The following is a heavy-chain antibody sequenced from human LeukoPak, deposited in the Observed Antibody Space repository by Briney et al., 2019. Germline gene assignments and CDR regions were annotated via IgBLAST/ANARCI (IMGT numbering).Heavy chain of an antibody. J-gene: IGHJ5*02. CDR1: GYTFTSYG. D-gene: IGHD6-13*01. V-gene: IGHV1-18*01. CDR3: ARGSFSSSWYRNWFDP. CDR2: ISAYNGNT. Sequence: GASVKVSCKASGYTFTSYGISWVRQAPGQGLEWMGWISAYNGNTNYAQKLQGRVTMTTDTSTSTAYMELRSLRSDDTAAYYCARGSFSSSWYRNWFDPWGQGTLVTVSS.